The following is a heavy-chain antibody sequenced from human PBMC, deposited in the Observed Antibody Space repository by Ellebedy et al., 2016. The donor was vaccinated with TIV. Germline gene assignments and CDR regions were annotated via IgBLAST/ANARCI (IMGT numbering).Heavy chain of an antibody. CDR1: GFTFSSYW. Sequence: GESLKISXAASGFTFSSYWMHWVRQAPGKGLVWVSRIKTDGSTINYADSVKGRFTISRDNAKNTVYLQMNSLRAEDTAVYYCARDLVAGSGSLGSWGQGTLVTVSS. D-gene: IGHD3-10*01. V-gene: IGHV3-74*01. J-gene: IGHJ5*02. CDR3: ARDLVAGSGSLGS. CDR2: IKTDGSTI.